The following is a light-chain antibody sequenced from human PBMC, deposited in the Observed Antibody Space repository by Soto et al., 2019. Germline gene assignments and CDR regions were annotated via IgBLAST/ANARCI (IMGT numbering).Light chain of an antibody. CDR1: NSNFGSNT. CDR2: NNN. J-gene: IGLJ1*01. V-gene: IGLV1-44*01. CDR3: AAWDDSRNKV. Sequence: QSVLTQPPSASGTPGQRVTISCSGSNSNFGSNTVNWYQQLPGTAPKLLIYNNNQRPSGVPDRFSGSKSGTSASLAISGLQSEDEADYYCAAWDDSRNKVFGTGTKVTVL.